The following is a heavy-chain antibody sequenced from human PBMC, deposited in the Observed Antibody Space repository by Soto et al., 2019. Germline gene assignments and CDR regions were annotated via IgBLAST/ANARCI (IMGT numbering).Heavy chain of an antibody. D-gene: IGHD2-15*01. V-gene: IGHV3-13*05. CDR2: LGAADDP. CDR3: ARAYSGRLPRRADYYYAMDV. CDR1: GLTLNAYE. J-gene: IGHJ6*02. Sequence: GGSLKISRAASGLTLNAYEMDWLRQAEGKGLEWVSALGAADDPYYLVSVKGRFTISRENAKNSLYLQMNNLRAGDTAVYYCARAYSGRLPRRADYYYAMDVWGQGTTVTAP.